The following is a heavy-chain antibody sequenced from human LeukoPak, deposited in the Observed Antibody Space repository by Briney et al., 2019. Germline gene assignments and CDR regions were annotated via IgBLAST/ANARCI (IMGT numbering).Heavy chain of an antibody. Sequence: DPSDTLSLTCTLSGRSISSYYWSWIRQSPGKGLEWIGYIYYDGSTNYNPSLRGRVTISVDTPKKQFSLKLSSVTAAETAVYYCAREGRYRYGYNEYHLYMDIWGKGTTVTVSS. D-gene: IGHD5-18*01. CDR1: GRSISSYY. J-gene: IGHJ6*03. CDR3: AREGRYRYGYNEYHLYMDI. V-gene: IGHV4-59*12. CDR2: IYYDGST.